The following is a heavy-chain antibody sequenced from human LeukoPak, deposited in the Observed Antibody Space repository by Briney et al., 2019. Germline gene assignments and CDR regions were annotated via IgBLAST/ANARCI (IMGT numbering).Heavy chain of an antibody. CDR3: AKKVRSYYYFDY. D-gene: IGHD1-26*01. V-gene: IGHV3-23*01. Sequence: GGSLRLSRAASGFTFGSYAMSWVRQAPGKGLEWVSAISGSGGSTYYADSVKGRFTISRDNSKNTLYLQMNSLRAEDTAVYYCAKKVRSYYYFDYWGQGTLVTVSS. CDR2: ISGSGGST. CDR1: GFTFGSYA. J-gene: IGHJ4*02.